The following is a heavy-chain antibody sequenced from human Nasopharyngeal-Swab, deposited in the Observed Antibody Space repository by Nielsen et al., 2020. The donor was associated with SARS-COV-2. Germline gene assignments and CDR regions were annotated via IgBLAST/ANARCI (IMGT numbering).Heavy chain of an antibody. Sequence: ASVKVSCKASGYTFTSYGISWVRQAPGQGLEWMGWISAYNGNTNYAQKFQGRVTMTTDTSTGTAYMELRSLRSDDTAVYYCARVGESDYYDSSGYYHYWGQGTLVTVSS. CDR1: GYTFTSYG. CDR3: ARVGESDYYDSSGYYHY. V-gene: IGHV1-18*01. D-gene: IGHD3-22*01. J-gene: IGHJ4*02. CDR2: ISAYNGNT.